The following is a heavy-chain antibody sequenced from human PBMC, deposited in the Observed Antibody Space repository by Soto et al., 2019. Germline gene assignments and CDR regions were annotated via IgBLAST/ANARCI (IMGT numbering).Heavy chain of an antibody. J-gene: IGHJ6*02. Sequence: GGSLRLSCAASGFTFSSYAMHWVRQAPGKGLEWVAVISYDGSNKYYADSVKGRFTISRDNSKNTLYLQMNSLRAEDTAVYYCARADRRYSSSSVYYGMDVWGQGTTVTVSS. CDR3: ARADRRYSSSSVYYGMDV. V-gene: IGHV3-30*04. CDR1: GFTFSSYA. D-gene: IGHD6-6*01. CDR2: ISYDGSNK.